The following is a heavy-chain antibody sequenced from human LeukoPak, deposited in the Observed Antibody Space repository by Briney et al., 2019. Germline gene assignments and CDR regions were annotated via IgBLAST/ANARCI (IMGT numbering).Heavy chain of an antibody. CDR3: AIERYSGYDFMVDWFDP. D-gene: IGHD5-12*01. J-gene: IGHJ5*02. CDR1: GGTFSSYA. V-gene: IGHV1-69*05. CDR2: IIPIFGTA. Sequence: ASVKVSCKASGGTFSSYAISWVRQAPGQGLEWMGGIIPIFGTANYAQKFQGRVTITTDESTSTAYMELSSLRSEDTAVYYCAIERYSGYDFMVDWFDPWGQGTLVTVSS.